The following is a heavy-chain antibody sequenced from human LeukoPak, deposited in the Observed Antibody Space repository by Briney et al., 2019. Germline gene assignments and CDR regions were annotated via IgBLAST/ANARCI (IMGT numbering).Heavy chain of an antibody. Sequence: GGSLRLSCAASGFTFSSYGMHWVRQAPGKGLEWVSSISSSSSFIYYADSVKGRFTISRDNAKNSLYLQMNSLRAEDTAVYYCAKAELQGFDYWGQGTLVTVSS. CDR1: GFTFSSYG. D-gene: IGHD1-14*01. CDR2: ISSSSSFI. CDR3: AKAELQGFDY. J-gene: IGHJ4*02. V-gene: IGHV3-21*01.